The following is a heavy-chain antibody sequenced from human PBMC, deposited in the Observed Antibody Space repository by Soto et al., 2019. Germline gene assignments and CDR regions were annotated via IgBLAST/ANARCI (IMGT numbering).Heavy chain of an antibody. J-gene: IGHJ4*02. CDR1: GYSFTSHD. Sequence: QVQLVQSGAEVKKSGASVKVSCKASGYSFTSHDINWVRQATGQGLEWMGCMNPNSGNTGYAQQFQGRVTMTRNTPISTAYMELRSLRSEDTAVYYCARWDYGDYALVDYWGPGTLVSVSS. V-gene: IGHV1-8*01. D-gene: IGHD4-17*01. CDR2: MNPNSGNT. CDR3: ARWDYGDYALVDY.